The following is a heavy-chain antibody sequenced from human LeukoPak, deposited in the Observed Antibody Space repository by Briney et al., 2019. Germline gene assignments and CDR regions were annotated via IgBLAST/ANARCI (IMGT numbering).Heavy chain of an antibody. Sequence: SVKVSCKASGGTFSSYAISWVRQAPGQGLEWMGRIIPIFGTANYAQKIQGRVTITTDESTSTAYMELSSLRSEDTAVYYCARIPIAVAGRWYYFDYWGQGTLVTVSS. D-gene: IGHD6-19*01. V-gene: IGHV1-69*05. CDR3: ARIPIAVAGRWYYFDY. CDR2: IIPIFGTA. J-gene: IGHJ4*02. CDR1: GGTFSSYA.